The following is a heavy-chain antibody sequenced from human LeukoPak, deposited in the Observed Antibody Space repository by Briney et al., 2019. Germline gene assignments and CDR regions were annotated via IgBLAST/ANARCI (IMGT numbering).Heavy chain of an antibody. D-gene: IGHD6-13*01. CDR1: GGSISSSIYY. CDR3: ARHSSSWR. Sequence: PSETLSLTCTVSGGSISSSIYYWGWIRQPPGKGLEWIGSIYYSGSTYYNPSLKSRVTISVDTSKNQFSLKLSSVTAADTAVYYCARHSSSWRWGQGTLVTVSS. CDR2: IYYSGST. V-gene: IGHV4-39*01. J-gene: IGHJ4*02.